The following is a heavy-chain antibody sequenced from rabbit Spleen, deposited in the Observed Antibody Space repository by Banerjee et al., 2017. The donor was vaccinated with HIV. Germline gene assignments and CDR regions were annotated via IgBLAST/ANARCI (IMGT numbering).Heavy chain of an antibody. Sequence: QEQLVESGGGLVQPGGSLKVSCKASGFDFSSYGVSWVRQAPGKGLEWIGYIDPVFGSTYYANWVNGRFTFSSHNAQNTLYLQLNSLTAADTATYFCVRDRHSSGWGVPLFYFNLWGPGTLVTVS. V-gene: IGHV1S47*01. D-gene: IGHD4-1*01. CDR1: GFDFSSYG. J-gene: IGHJ4*01. CDR2: IDPVFGST. CDR3: VRDRHSSGWGVPLFYFNL.